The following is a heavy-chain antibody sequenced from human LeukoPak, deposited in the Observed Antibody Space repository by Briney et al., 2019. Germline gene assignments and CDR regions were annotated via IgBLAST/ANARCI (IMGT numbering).Heavy chain of an antibody. Sequence: GWSLRLSCAASGFTFTNYFMHWVRQAPGKGLVWVSRINSDGTSTMYADSVKGRFTISRDNAKNTLYLQMNSQRDEDTAVYYCARRVDATRWFDPWGQGSLVTVSS. V-gene: IGHV3-74*03. CDR3: ARRVDATRWFDP. J-gene: IGHJ5*02. D-gene: IGHD2-15*01. CDR2: INSDGTST. CDR1: GFTFTNYF.